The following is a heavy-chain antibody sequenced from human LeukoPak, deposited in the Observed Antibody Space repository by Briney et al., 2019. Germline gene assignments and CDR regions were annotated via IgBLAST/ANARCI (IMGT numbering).Heavy chain of an antibody. V-gene: IGHV1-69*13. CDR2: IIPIFGTA. CDR3: ASSGDYGDYLG. CDR1: GGTFSSYA. J-gene: IGHJ3*01. D-gene: IGHD4-17*01. Sequence: GASVKVSCKASGGTFSSYAISWVRQAPGQGLEWMGGIIPIFGTANYAQKFQGRATITADESTSTAYMELSSLRSEDTAVYYCASSGDYGDYLGWGQGTMVTVSS.